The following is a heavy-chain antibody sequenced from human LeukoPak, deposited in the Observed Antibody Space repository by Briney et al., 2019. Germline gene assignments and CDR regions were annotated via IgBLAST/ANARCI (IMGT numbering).Heavy chain of an antibody. CDR3: ARTNYYDSSGYYQEDYFDY. CDR1: GDTFSSYA. Sequence: ASVKVSCKASGDTFSSYAISWVRQAPGQGLEWMGGIIPLIGTINYVQKFQGRVTITADESTSTAYMELSSLRSEDTAVYYCARTNYYDSSGYYQEDYFDYWGQGTLVTVSS. J-gene: IGHJ4*02. V-gene: IGHV1-69*01. CDR2: IIPLIGTI. D-gene: IGHD3-22*01.